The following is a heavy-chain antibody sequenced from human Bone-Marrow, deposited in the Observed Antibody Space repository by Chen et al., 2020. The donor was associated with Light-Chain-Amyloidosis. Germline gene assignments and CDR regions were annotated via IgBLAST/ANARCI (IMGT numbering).Heavy chain of an antibody. CDR3: ARREVVGRIDY. J-gene: IGHJ4*02. CDR2: INHSGST. D-gene: IGHD3-22*01. V-gene: IGHV4-34*01. Sequence: QVQLQQWGAGLLKPSETLSLTCAVYGGSFSGYYWSWIRQPPGKGLEWIGEINHSGSTNYNPSLKSRVTISVDTSKNQFSLKLSSVTAADTAVYYCARREVVGRIDYWGQGTLVTVSS. CDR1: GGSFSGYY.